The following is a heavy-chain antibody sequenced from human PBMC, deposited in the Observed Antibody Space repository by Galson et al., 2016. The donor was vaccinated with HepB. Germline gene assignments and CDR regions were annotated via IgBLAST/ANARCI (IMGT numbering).Heavy chain of an antibody. CDR1: GFTFSNYP. CDR3: AKDPEKYNSGLYAGGY. J-gene: IGHJ4*02. D-gene: IGHD6-19*01. Sequence: SLRLSCAASGFTFSNYPMPWVRQAPGKGLEWVSAISGSGGITYYAGSVKGRFTISRDNPKNTLYFQMNSLRADDTAVYYCAKDPEKYNSGLYAGGYWGQGTMVIVSS. V-gene: IGHV3-23*01. CDR2: ISGSGGIT.